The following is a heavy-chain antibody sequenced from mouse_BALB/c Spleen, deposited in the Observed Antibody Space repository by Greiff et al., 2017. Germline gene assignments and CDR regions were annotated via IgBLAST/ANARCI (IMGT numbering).Heavy chain of an antibody. V-gene: IGHV5-12-2*01. J-gene: IGHJ3*01. CDR1: GFTFSSYT. CDR2: ISNGGGST. CDR3: ARGDSFAY. Sequence: EVHLVESGGGLVQPGGSLKLSCAASGFTFSSYTMSWVRQTPEKRLEWVAYISNGGGSTYYPDTVKGRFTISRDNAKNTLYLQMSSLKSEDTAMYCCARGDSFAYWGQGTLVTVSA. D-gene: IGHD3-3*01.